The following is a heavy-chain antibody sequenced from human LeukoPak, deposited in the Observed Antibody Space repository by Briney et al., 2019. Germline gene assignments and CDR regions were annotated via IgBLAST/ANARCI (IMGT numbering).Heavy chain of an antibody. D-gene: IGHD1-14*01. J-gene: IGHJ4*02. CDR2: INSDGSST. V-gene: IGHV3-74*01. Sequence: GGSLRLSCAASGFTFSSYWMHWVRHAPGKGLVGASRINSDGSSTSYADSVKGRFTISRDNAKNTLYLQMNSLRAEDTAVYYCARGGSLDYWGQGTLVTVSS. CDR1: GFTFSSYW. CDR3: ARGGSLDY.